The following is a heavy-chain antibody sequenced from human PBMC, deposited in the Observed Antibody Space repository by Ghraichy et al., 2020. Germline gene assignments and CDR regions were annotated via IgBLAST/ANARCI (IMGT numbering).Heavy chain of an antibody. CDR3: AREAPYYYDSSGLD. J-gene: IGHJ4*02. Sequence: GGSLRLSCAASGFTFSSYWMHWVRQAPGKGLVWFSRINSDGSSTRYADSVKGRFTISRDNAKNTLYLQMNSLRAEDTAVYYCAREAPYYYDSSGLDWGQGTLVTVSS. V-gene: IGHV3-74*01. D-gene: IGHD3-22*01. CDR2: INSDGSST. CDR1: GFTFSSYW.